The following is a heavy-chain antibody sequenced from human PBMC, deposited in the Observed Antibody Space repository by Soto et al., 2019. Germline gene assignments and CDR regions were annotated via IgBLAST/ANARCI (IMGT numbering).Heavy chain of an antibody. CDR2: ISNDGGSE. Sequence: QVQLVESGGGVVQPGRSLRLSCAASGFTLSDFAMHWVRQAPGKGLEWVALISNDGGSEQYGDSVKGRFTISRDNSKHMVYLEMTSLRVEDTAVYYCGRAVPGMDVWGQGTTVTVSS. V-gene: IGHV3-30-3*01. CDR1: GFTLSDFA. J-gene: IGHJ6*02. CDR3: GRAVPGMDV.